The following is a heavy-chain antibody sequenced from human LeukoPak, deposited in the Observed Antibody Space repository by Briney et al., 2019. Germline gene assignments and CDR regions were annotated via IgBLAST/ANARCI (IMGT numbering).Heavy chain of an antibody. D-gene: IGHD3-10*01. CDR1: GFTFSNAW. CDR2: IKSKTNGGTT. Sequence: GGSLRLSCAASGFTFSNAWMSWVRQAPGKGLEWVGRIKSKTNGGTTDYAAPVKGRFTISRDDSKNTLYLQMDSLNTEDTALYYCTTVAYFYGSGIQTIDVWGQGTMVTVSS. J-gene: IGHJ3*01. CDR3: TTVAYFYGSGIQTIDV. V-gene: IGHV3-15*01.